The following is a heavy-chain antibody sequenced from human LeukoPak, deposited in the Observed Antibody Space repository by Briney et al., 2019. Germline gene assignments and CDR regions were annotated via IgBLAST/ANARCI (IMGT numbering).Heavy chain of an antibody. D-gene: IGHD6-19*01. J-gene: IGHJ4*02. V-gene: IGHV1-69*04. CDR3: ARQRGQVAGTIDY. CDR1: GGTFSSYA. Sequence: ASVKVSCEASGGTFSSYAISWVRQAPGQGLEWMGRIIPILGIANYAQKFQGRVTITADKSTSTAYMELSSLRSEDTAVYYCARQRGQVAGTIDYWGQGTLVTVSS. CDR2: IIPILGIA.